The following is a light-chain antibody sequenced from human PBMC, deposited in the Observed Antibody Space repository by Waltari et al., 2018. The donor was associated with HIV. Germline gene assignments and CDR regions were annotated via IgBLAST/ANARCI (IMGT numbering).Light chain of an antibody. CDR3: QQYYSSPLT. J-gene: IGKJ2*01. Sequence: DIVMTQSPDSLAVSLGKRATITCKSSQSVLYSSNNKNYLAWYQQKPGQPPKLLIYWASTRESGVPDRFSGSGSGTDFTLTISSLQAEDVAVYYCQQYYSSPLTFGQGTKLEIK. V-gene: IGKV4-1*01. CDR1: QSVLYSSNNKNY. CDR2: WAS.